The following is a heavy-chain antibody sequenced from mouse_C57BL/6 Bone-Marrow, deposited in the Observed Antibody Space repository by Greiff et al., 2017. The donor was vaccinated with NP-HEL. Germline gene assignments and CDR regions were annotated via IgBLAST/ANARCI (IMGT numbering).Heavy chain of an antibody. V-gene: IGHV5-4*01. CDR1: GFTFSSYA. CDR2: ISDGGSYT. CDR3: ATNWFAY. Sequence: DVHLVESGGGLVKPGGSLKLSCAASGFTFSSYAMSWVRQTPEKRLEWVATISDGGSYTYYPDNVKGRFTISRDNAKNNLYLQMSHLKAEDTAMYYCATNWFAYWGQGTLVTVSA. J-gene: IGHJ3*01.